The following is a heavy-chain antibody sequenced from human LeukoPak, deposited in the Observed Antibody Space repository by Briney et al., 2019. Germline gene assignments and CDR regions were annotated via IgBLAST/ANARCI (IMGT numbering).Heavy chain of an antibody. Sequence: GGSLRLSCAASGFTFSSYWMSWVRQAPGKGLEWVSSISSSSSYIYYADSVKGRFTISRDNAKNSLYLQMNSLRAEDTAVYYCARAPTDIVVVPAANPGGYYYYMDVWGKGTTVTVSS. V-gene: IGHV3-21*01. CDR1: GFTFSSYW. D-gene: IGHD2-2*01. CDR2: ISSSSSYI. CDR3: ARAPTDIVVVPAANPGGYYYYMDV. J-gene: IGHJ6*03.